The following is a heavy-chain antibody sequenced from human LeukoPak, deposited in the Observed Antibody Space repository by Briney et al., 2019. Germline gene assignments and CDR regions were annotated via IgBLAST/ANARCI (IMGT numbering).Heavy chain of an antibody. J-gene: IGHJ5*02. D-gene: IGHD6-13*01. Sequence: SETLSLTCTVSGGPISSYYWSWIRQPPGKGLEWIGYIYYSGSTNYNPSLKSRVTISVDTSKNQFSLKLSSVTAADTAMYYCARAGEQQLVGWFDPWGQGTLVTVSS. CDR3: ARAGEQQLVGWFDP. CDR2: IYYSGST. V-gene: IGHV4-59*01. CDR1: GGPISSYY.